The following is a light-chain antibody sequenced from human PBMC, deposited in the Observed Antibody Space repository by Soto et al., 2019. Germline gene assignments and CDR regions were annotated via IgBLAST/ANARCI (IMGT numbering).Light chain of an antibody. J-gene: IGLJ1*01. Sequence: QSALTQPASVSGSPGQSITISCTGTSSDVGAYNYVSWYQQHPGKAPKLIIYDVNTRPSGVSHRFSGSKSANTASLSISGLQTEDEADYYCCSYTSSATLVFGAGTKVTVL. CDR2: DVN. V-gene: IGLV2-14*03. CDR1: SSDVGAYNY. CDR3: CSYTSSATLV.